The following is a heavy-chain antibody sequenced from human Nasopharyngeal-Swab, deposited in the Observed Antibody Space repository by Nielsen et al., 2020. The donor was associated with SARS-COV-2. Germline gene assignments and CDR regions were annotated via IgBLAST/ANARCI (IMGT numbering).Heavy chain of an antibody. CDR2: VYPSRGT. V-gene: IGHV4-4*07. J-gene: IGHJ3*01. D-gene: IGHD6-19*01. CDR1: GGAISSYY. CDR3: ARDYRYSSGRNDVVDV. Sequence: SDTLSLTCTVSGGAISSYYWSWIRQPAGTGLEWIGRVYPSRGTSYNPSLKSRVSISVDAARNQFSLSLTSVTAADTAVYYCARDYRYSSGRNDVVDVWGQGTAVTVSP.